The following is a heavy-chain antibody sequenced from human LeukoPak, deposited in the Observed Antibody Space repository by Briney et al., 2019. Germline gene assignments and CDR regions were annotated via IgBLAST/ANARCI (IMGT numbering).Heavy chain of an antibody. CDR3: AKGAHFGVVTNFDY. Sequence: GGSLRLSCAASGFTFNNYAMSWVRQAPGKGLEWVSAISGSGGTTYYADSVKGRFTFSRDNSKNTLYLQMNSLRAEDTAVYYCAKGAHFGVVTNFDYWGQGTLVTVSS. CDR1: GFTFNNYA. D-gene: IGHD3-3*01. CDR2: ISGSGGTT. J-gene: IGHJ4*02. V-gene: IGHV3-23*01.